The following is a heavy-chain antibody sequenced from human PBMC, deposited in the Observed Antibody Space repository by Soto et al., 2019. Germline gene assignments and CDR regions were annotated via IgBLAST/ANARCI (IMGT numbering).Heavy chain of an antibody. Sequence: QMQLVQSGAEVKKTGSSVTVSCKALGNTFSYRYLHWVRQAPGQALEWMGWITPFSGDVHYAQKFQERGAHTRDRSINTAYMRMSSRRAEDTAIYFCASGGAGSGPFTWELPDPGGQGTLVTVSS. CDR1: GNTFSYRY. D-gene: IGHD1-26*01. V-gene: IGHV1-45*02. CDR2: ITPFSGDV. CDR3: ASGGAGSGPFTWELPDP. J-gene: IGHJ5*02.